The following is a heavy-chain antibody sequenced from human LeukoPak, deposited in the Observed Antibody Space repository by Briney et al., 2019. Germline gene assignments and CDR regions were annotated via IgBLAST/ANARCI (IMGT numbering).Heavy chain of an antibody. CDR3: ARERVDYGGKHSFDY. CDR2: IFCSGST. D-gene: IGHD4-23*01. Sequence: PSETLSLTCTVSGGSISNYYWNWIRQPPGKGLEWIGYIFCSGSTNYNPSLRSRVTISVDTSKNQFSLKLSSVTAADTAVYYCARERVDYGGKHSFDYWGQGTLVTVSS. CDR1: GGSISNYY. J-gene: IGHJ4*02. V-gene: IGHV4-59*01.